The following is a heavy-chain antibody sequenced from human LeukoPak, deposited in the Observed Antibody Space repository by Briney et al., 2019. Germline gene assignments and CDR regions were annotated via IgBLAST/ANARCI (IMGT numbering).Heavy chain of an antibody. CDR2: IKQDGSEK. V-gene: IGHV3-7*01. J-gene: IGHJ5*02. Sequence: GGSLRLSCAASGFTVSGNYMSWARQTPGKGLEWVANIKQDGSEKNYVDSVKGRFTIFRDNARNSLYLQMNSLRAGDMAVYYCASHSYGYNHWGQGTLVIVSS. CDR3: ASHSYGYNH. CDR1: GFTVSGNY. D-gene: IGHD3-16*01.